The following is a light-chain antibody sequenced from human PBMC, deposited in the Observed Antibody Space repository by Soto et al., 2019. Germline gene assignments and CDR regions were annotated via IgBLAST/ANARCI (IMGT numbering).Light chain of an antibody. J-gene: IGLJ1*01. CDR1: SSDVGGYNY. CDR3: SYYTGISSPRA. CDR2: DVS. V-gene: IGLV2-14*01. Sequence: QSALTQPASVSRSPGQSITISCTGTSSDVGGYNYVSWYQQHPGKAPKLMIYDVSNRPSGVSNRFSGSKSGNTASLTISGLQDEDDADYYCSYYTGISSPRALGTATKVTDL.